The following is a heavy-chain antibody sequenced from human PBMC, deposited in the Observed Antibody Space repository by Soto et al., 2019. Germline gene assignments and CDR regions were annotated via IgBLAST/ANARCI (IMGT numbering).Heavy chain of an antibody. CDR1: GDSISSGGYS. V-gene: IGHV4-30-2*01. Sequence: QVQLQESGSGLVKPSQTLSLTCDVSGDSISSGGYSWNWIRQPPGKGLEWIGNIYQSGTTDYKPSLKSRVTTSVDRSKNQFSLKLSSVPAADTAVYYCARDNRSGYYFDYWGQGTLVTVSS. CDR2: IYQSGTT. J-gene: IGHJ4*02. D-gene: IGHD3-22*01. CDR3: ARDNRSGYYFDY.